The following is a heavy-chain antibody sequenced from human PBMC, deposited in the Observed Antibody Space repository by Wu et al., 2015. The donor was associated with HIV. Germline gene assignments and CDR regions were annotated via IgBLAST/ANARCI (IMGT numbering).Heavy chain of an antibody. CDR2: IIPIFGTA. Sequence: QGQLVQSGAEVKKPGSSVKVSCKASGDTFNNYAFTWVRQAPGQGLEWMGRIIPIFGTANYAQKFQGRVTITADKSTSTAYMELNSLRSEDTAAYYCARGDIAAAGMGFDYWGQGTLVTVSS. D-gene: IGHD6-13*01. V-gene: IGHV1-69*13. J-gene: IGHJ4*02. CDR1: GDTFNNYA. CDR3: ARGDIAAAGMGFDY.